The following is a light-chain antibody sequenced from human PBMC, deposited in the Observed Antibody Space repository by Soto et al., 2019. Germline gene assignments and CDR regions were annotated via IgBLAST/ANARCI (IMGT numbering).Light chain of an antibody. J-gene: IGKJ5*01. CDR2: AAS. Sequence: PSTLSVSVGDRVTITCRASQSISSWLAWYQQKPGKAPKLLIYAASTLESGVPSRFSATVSGTEFSLTITSLQPEDFATYYCQQLFDSPITFGQGTRLEIK. V-gene: IGKV1-5*01. CDR1: QSISSW. CDR3: QQLFDSPIT.